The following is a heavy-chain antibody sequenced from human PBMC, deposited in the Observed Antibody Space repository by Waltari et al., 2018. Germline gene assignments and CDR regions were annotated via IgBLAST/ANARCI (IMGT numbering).Heavy chain of an antibody. V-gene: IGHV4-39*01. Sequence: QLQLQESGPRLVRPSETLSLICRVSGVSITGNRHSWAWIRQSPGQGLEWIGTVSYSGTTYISPSLKSRVSVSRDTSKNQVSLILGSVTAADMAVYYCATYIGASVGTAAFDVWGQGTMVTVSS. CDR1: GVSITGNRHS. J-gene: IGHJ3*01. CDR3: ATYIGASVGTAAFDV. D-gene: IGHD5-12*01. CDR2: VSYSGTT.